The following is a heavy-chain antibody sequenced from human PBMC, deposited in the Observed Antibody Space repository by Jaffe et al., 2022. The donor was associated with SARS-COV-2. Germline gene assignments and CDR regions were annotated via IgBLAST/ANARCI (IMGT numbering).Heavy chain of an antibody. D-gene: IGHD1-7*01. V-gene: IGHV3-23*01. J-gene: IGHJ3*02. CDR3: AREQKITTTTVAFDI. Sequence: EVQLLESGGGLVQPGGSLRLSCAASGFTFNIYAMSWVRQAPGKGLEWVSAISSSGGNTYYADSVKGRFTISRDNSKNTVYLQMDSLRAEDTAIYYCAREQKITTTTVAFDIWGQGTMVTVSS. CDR2: ISSSGGNT. CDR1: GFTFNIYA.